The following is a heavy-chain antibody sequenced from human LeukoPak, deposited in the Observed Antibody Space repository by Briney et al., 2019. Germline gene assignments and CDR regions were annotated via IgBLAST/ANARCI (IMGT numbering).Heavy chain of an antibody. CDR3: ARRGTGHGMDV. D-gene: IGHD1-1*01. Sequence: PGGSLRLSCAASGFTFSNYAMSWVRQAPGRGLNWVSSINGGGGATVYADSVKGRFTISRDNSKNTLYLQMDSLRAEDTAVYYCARRGTGHGMDVWGQGTTVIVSS. V-gene: IGHV3-23*01. CDR1: GFTFSNYA. CDR2: INGGGGAT. J-gene: IGHJ6*02.